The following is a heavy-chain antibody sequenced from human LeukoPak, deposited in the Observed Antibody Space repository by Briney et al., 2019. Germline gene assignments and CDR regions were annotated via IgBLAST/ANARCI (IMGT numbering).Heavy chain of an antibody. Sequence: GGSLRLSCAASGFTFSTYGMHWVRQAPGKGLEWVSSISSSSSYIYYADSVKGRFTISRDNSKNTLYLQMNSLRAEDTAVYYCATGYRLSCLDYWGQGTLVTVSS. CDR2: ISSSSSYI. V-gene: IGHV3-21*04. D-gene: IGHD2-2*01. J-gene: IGHJ4*02. CDR1: GFTFSTYG. CDR3: ATGYRLSCLDY.